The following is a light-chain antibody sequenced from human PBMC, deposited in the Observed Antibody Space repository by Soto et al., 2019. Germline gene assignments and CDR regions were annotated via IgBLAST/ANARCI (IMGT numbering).Light chain of an antibody. CDR1: SSNIGAGYD. CDR2: GNS. CDR3: QSYDSSLSGWV. J-gene: IGLJ3*02. Sequence: QSVLTQPPSVSGAPGQRVTISCTGSSSNIGAGYDVHWYQPLPGTAPKLLIYGNSNRPSGVPDRFSGSKSGTSASLAITGLQAEDEADYYCQSYDSSLSGWVFGGGTQLNVL. V-gene: IGLV1-40*01.